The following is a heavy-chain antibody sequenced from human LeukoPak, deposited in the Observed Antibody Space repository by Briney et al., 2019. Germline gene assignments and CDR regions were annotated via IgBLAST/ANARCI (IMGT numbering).Heavy chain of an antibody. CDR1: GDSIFSAY. Sequence: SETLSLTCTVSGDSIFSAYWSWVRQTPGKTLEWIGYIHYSGPTNYNPSLKSRITISVDTSKSQFSLKLTSVTAADAAVYNCARVSGHFYYYYYMDVWGKGTTVTVSS. V-gene: IGHV4-59*01. J-gene: IGHJ6*03. CDR3: ARVSGHFYYYYYMDV. CDR2: IHYSGPT.